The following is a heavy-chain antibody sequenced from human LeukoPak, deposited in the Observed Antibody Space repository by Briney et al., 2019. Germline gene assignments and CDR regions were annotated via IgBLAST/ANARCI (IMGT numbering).Heavy chain of an antibody. CDR1: GFTFSSYG. D-gene: IGHD6-13*01. Sequence: GGSLRLSCAASGFTFSSYGMHWVRQAPGKGLEWVAVIWYDGSNKYYADSVKGRFTISRDNSKNTLYLQMNSLRAEDTAVYYCARDTYSSSWYAPPLYYYYGMDVWGQGTTVTVSS. CDR2: IWYDGSNK. J-gene: IGHJ6*02. V-gene: IGHV3-33*01. CDR3: ARDTYSSSWYAPPLYYYYGMDV.